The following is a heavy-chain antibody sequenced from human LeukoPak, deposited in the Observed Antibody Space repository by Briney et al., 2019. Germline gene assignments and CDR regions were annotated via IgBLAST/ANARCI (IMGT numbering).Heavy chain of an antibody. D-gene: IGHD6-13*01. CDR1: GYTFTSYD. V-gene: IGHV1-8*01. J-gene: IGHJ5*02. Sequence: ASVKVSCKASGYTFTSYDINWVRQAPGQGLEWMGWMNPNSGNTDYAQKFQGRVTMTRNTSISTAYMELSSLRSEDTAVYYCARGRPSSSWIQNWFDPWGQGTLVTVSS. CDR3: ARGRPSSSWIQNWFDP. CDR2: MNPNSGNT.